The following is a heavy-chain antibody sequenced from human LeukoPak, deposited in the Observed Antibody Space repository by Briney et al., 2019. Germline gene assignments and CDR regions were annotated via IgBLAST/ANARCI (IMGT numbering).Heavy chain of an antibody. CDR1: GFTFNNYA. CDR2: VISNGGST. V-gene: IGHV3-23*01. D-gene: IGHD5-24*01. J-gene: IGHJ5*02. CDR3: IRDFRSADL. Sequence: GGSLRLSCAASGFTFNNYAMTWVRQAPGEGLQWVSSVISNGGSTYHADSVRGRFTISRDNSKNTLYLQMNSLRAEDTATYYCIRDFRSADLWGQGTLVTVTS.